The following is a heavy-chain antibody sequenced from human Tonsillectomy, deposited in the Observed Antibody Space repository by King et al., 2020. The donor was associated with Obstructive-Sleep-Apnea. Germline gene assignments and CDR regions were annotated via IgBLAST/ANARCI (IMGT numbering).Heavy chain of an antibody. D-gene: IGHD2/OR15-2a*01. Sequence: DVQLVQSGPVMKRPGVSLRISCKGSGYNLTNSFITWVRQTPGTGLECVGQIDPRDSYTDSSPSFQGRVTISIDNSITTAYLQWSSLRASDTAIYYCARFSMAGVHWGQGTLVTVSS. CDR3: ARFSMAGVH. CDR1: GYNLTNSF. V-gene: IGHV5-10-1*03. J-gene: IGHJ4*02. CDR2: IDPRDSYT.